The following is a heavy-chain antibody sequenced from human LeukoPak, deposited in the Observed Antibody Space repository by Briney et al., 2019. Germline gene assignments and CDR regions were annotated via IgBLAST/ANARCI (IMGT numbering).Heavy chain of an antibody. CDR2: IKSKTDGGAT. CDR3: ATDSRDISF. CDR1: GFTFSSAR. D-gene: IGHD2-15*01. Sequence: RTGGSLRLSCAASGFTFSSARMSWVRQAPGKELECVGRIKSKTDGGATDYAAPVKGRFTISRDDSKNTLYLQMNSLKTEDTAVYYCATDSRDISFWGQGTLVTVSS. V-gene: IGHV3-15*01. J-gene: IGHJ4*02.